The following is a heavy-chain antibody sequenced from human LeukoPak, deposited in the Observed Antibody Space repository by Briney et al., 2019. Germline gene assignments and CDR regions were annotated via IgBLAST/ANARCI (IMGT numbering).Heavy chain of an antibody. Sequence: SETLSLTCTVSGGSISSSSYYWGWLRQPPGKGLEWIGSFYYSGSTYQNPSLKSRVTISVDTSKNQFSLKLTSVTAADTAVYYCARVKLRRDFDYWGQGTLVTVSS. D-gene: IGHD4-23*01. V-gene: IGHV4-39*07. CDR3: ARVKLRRDFDY. CDR2: FYYSGST. CDR1: GGSISSSSYY. J-gene: IGHJ4*02.